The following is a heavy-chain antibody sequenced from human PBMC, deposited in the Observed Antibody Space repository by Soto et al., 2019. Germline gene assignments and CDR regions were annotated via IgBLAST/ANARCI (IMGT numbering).Heavy chain of an antibody. CDR1: GGSISSSSYY. CDR3: AILCAPDAFDI. J-gene: IGHJ3*02. CDR2: IYYSGST. V-gene: IGHV4-39*01. D-gene: IGHD2-21*01. Sequence: QLQLQESGPGLVKPSETLSLTCTVSGGSISSSSYYWGWIRQPPGKGLEWIGSIYYSGSTYYNPSLKSRVTITVDTSKPQFFLNLSSVNTADPAVYYCAILCAPDAFDIWCQGTMVTFSS.